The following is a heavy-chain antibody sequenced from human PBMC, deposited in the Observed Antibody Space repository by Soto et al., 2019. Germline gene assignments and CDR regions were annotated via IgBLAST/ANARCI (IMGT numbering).Heavy chain of an antibody. CDR3: AKDQSMYGSGSGYFDY. D-gene: IGHD3-10*01. V-gene: IGHV3-30*18. Sequence: QVQLVESGGGVVQPGRSLRLSCAASGFTFSSYGMHWVRQAPGKGLEWVAVISYDGSNKYYADSVKGRFTISRDNSKNTLYLQMNSLRAEDTAVYYGAKDQSMYGSGSGYFDYWGQGTLVTVSS. J-gene: IGHJ4*02. CDR1: GFTFSSYG. CDR2: ISYDGSNK.